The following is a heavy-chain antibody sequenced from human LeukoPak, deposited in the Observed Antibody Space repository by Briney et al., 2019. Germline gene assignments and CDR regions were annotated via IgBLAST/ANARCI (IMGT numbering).Heavy chain of an antibody. CDR2: ISSSSSYI. Sequence: GGSLRLSCAASGFTFSSYSMNWVRQAPGKGLEWVSSISSSSSYIYYADSVKGRFTISRDNAKNSLYLQMNSLRAEDTAVYYCARREVTREIDYWGQGTLVTVSP. CDR1: GFTFSSYS. D-gene: IGHD5-18*01. CDR3: ARREVTREIDY. J-gene: IGHJ4*02. V-gene: IGHV3-21*01.